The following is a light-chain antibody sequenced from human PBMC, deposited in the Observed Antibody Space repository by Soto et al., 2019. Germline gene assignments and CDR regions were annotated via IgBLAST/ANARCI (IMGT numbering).Light chain of an antibody. CDR3: QQYDNWPRT. V-gene: IGKV3-15*01. J-gene: IGKJ1*01. CDR2: DAS. Sequence: EIVLPQSPGTLSLSPGERATLSCRASQSVSSSYLAWYQQKPGQAPRLLIYDASTRATGIPSRFSGSGSGTEFTLTISSLKSEDFAVYYCQQYDNWPRTFGQGTKVDIK. CDR1: QSVSSSY.